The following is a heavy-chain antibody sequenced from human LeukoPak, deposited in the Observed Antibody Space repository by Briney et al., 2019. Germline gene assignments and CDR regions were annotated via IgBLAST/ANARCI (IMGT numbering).Heavy chain of an antibody. CDR2: IILIFGTA. J-gene: IGHJ6*02. CDR3: AREDCTNGVCFYGMDV. Sequence: SVKVSCKASGGTFSSYAISWVRQAPGQGLEWMGGIILIFGTANYAQKFQGRVTITADESTSTAYMELSSLRSEDTAVYYCAREDCTNGVCFYGMDVWGQGTTVTVSS. CDR1: GGTFSSYA. V-gene: IGHV1-69*13. D-gene: IGHD2-8*01.